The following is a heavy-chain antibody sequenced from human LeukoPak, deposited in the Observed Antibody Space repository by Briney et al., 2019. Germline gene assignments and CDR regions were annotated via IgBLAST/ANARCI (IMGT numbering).Heavy chain of an antibody. CDR3: AKSGYPGYFFMDV. D-gene: IGHD5-12*01. Sequence: PGGSLRLSCAASGFTFSSYSMNWVRQAPGKGLEWVSTISGSGGTTNFADSVKGRFSISRDNSKNTLYLQMNSLRAEDTAVYYCAKSGYPGYFFMDVWGTGTTVTISS. V-gene: IGHV3-23*01. CDR2: ISGSGGTT. CDR1: GFTFSSYS. J-gene: IGHJ6*03.